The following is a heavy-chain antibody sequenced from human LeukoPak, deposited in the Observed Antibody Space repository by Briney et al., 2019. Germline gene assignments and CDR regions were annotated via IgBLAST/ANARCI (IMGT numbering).Heavy chain of an antibody. J-gene: IGHJ4*02. D-gene: IGHD6-6*01. Sequence: PGGSLRLSCAASGFTFSSYWMSWVRQAPGKGLEWVVNIKQDGSEKYYVDSVKGRFTISRDNAKNSLYLQMNSLRAEDTAVYYCARANVEQLVAFDYWGQGTLVTVSS. CDR1: GFTFSSYW. CDR3: ARANVEQLVAFDY. V-gene: IGHV3-7*01. CDR2: IKQDGSEK.